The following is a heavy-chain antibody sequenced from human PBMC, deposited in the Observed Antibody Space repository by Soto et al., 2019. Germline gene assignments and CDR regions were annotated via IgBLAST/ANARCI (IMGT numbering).Heavy chain of an antibody. CDR1: GGSISSGGYY. J-gene: IGHJ3*02. V-gene: IGHV4-31*03. CDR3: ARGGLLWTHRSDAFDI. CDR2: IYYSGST. D-gene: IGHD3-10*01. Sequence: QVQLQESGPGLVKPSQTLSLTCTVSGGSISSGGYYWSWIRQHPGKGLEWIGYIYYSGSTYYNPSLKSRVTISVDTSKNQFSLKPSSVTAADTAVYYCARGGLLWTHRSDAFDIWGQGTMVTVSS.